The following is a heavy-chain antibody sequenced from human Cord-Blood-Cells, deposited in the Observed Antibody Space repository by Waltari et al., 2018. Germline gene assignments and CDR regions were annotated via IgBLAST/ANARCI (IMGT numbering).Heavy chain of an antibody. J-gene: IGHJ6*02. CDR3: ARDRNSYYYYYYGMDV. Sequence: QVQLQESGPGLVKPSETLSLTCTVSGYSISSGYYWGWIRQPPGKGLEWIGSIYHSGGTSYHPSLKSRVTIAVATSKNQFALKLSSVTAADTAVYYCARDRNSYYYYYYGMDVWGQGTTVTVSS. CDR2: IYHSGGT. CDR1: GYSISSGYY. V-gene: IGHV4-38-2*02. D-gene: IGHD1-7*01.